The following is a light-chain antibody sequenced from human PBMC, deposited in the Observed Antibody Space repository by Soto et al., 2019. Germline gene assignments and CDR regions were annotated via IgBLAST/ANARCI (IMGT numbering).Light chain of an antibody. V-gene: IGLV1-40*01. J-gene: IGLJ1*01. CDR2: GNI. Sequence: QSVLTQPPSVSGALGQRVTISCTGSSSNIGAGYDVHWYQQRPGTAPKLLIFGNINRPSGVPDRFSGSKSGTSASLAITGLQAEDEGDYYCQSYDGTLSARYVFGTGTKVTVL. CDR1: SSNIGAGYD. CDR3: QSYDGTLSARYV.